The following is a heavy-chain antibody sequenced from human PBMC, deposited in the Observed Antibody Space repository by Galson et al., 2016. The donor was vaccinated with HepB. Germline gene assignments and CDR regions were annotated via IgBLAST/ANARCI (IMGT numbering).Heavy chain of an antibody. CDR3: AQYNSRSFVGNRIDP. V-gene: IGHV5-51*01. CDR2: IFPDDSQT. D-gene: IGHD6-6*01. CDR1: GYDFFNYW. J-gene: IGHJ5*02. Sequence: QSGAEVKQPGESLKISCKGSGYDFFNYWIGWVRQMPEKGLEWMGLIFPDDSQTIYSPSFQGQVTLSADKSINTAYLHCSSLKASDTAMYYCAQYNSRSFVGNRIDPWGQGTLVIVSS.